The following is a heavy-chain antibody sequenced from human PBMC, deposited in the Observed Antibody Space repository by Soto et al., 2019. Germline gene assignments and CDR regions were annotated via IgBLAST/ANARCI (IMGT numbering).Heavy chain of an antibody. CDR2: ILPVYDTT. J-gene: IGHJ3*01. CDR3: ARMRGMLLGSFDV. D-gene: IGHD3-16*01. CDR1: GGSFKNNA. V-gene: IGHV1-69*06. Sequence: QEKLVQTGAEVKTPGSSVKVSCKISGGSFKNNAFSWVRQAPGQGLEWMGQILPVYDTTKYARKFEGRVTITADKSTTTINMELETVRSDDTAVYYCARMRGMLLGSFDVWGQGTTVSVSS.